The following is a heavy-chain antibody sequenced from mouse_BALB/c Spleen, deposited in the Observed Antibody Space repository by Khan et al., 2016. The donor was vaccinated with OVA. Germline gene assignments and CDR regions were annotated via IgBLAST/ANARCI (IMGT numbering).Heavy chain of an antibody. CDR3: VRRGYGSYWFAY. D-gene: IGHD2-1*01. CDR2: IDPENGNT. V-gene: IGHV14-1*02. J-gene: IGHJ3*01. CDR1: GFNIKDYY. Sequence: VQLQQSGAELVRPGALVKLSCKASGFNIKDYYMYWVKQRPEEGLEWIGWIDPENGNTIYDPKFQGKASITADTPSNTAYLQLSSLTSEDTAVYYCVRRGYGSYWFAYWGQGTLVTVSA.